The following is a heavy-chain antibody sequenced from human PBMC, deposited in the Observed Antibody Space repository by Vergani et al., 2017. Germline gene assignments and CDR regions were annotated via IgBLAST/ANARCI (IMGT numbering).Heavy chain of an antibody. CDR3: AQGTVTTNDY. Sequence: EVQLVESGGGLVQPGGSLRLSCAASGFTFSSYAMSWVRQAPGRGLGWVSGISGSGCSTYYADSVKGRFTISRDNSKNTLYLQMNSLRAVDTAVYYCAQGTVTTNDYWGQGTLVTVSS. D-gene: IGHD4-17*01. V-gene: IGHV3-23*04. CDR2: ISGSGCST. J-gene: IGHJ4*02. CDR1: GFTFSSYA.